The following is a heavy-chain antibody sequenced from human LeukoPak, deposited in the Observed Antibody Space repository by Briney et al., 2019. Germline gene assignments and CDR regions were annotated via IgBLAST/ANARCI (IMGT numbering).Heavy chain of an antibody. D-gene: IGHD6-13*01. CDR2: ISGSSGNI. CDR3: AREKIPALVFDP. V-gene: IGHV3-48*03. Sequence: GGSLRLSCAASGFPFSSYEVHWLRQAPGKGLEWVAHISGSSGNILYSDSVKGRFSVSRDNANNVLYLQMNSLRVEDTAVYYCAREKIPALVFDPWGQGTLVAVSP. J-gene: IGHJ5*02. CDR1: GFPFSSYE.